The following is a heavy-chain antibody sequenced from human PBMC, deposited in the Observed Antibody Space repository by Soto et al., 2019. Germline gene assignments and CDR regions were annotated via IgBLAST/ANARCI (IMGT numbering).Heavy chain of an antibody. V-gene: IGHV3-72*01. CDR3: GTVETSVSYSFDC. Sequence: EVQLVESGGGLVQPGGSLRLSCAASGFTFSDQYMDWVRQAPGKGLEWIGRSRNRVMSYTTEYAASVKGRFTVSRDDSRKSLYLQMNNLKTEDTALYYGGTVETSVSYSFDCWGQGTLVTVSS. CDR2: SRNRVMSYTT. D-gene: IGHD1-26*01. J-gene: IGHJ4*02. CDR1: GFTFSDQY.